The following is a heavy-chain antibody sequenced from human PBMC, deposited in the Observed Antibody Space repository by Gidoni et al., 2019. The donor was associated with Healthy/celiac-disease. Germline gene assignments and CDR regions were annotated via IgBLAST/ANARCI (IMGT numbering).Heavy chain of an antibody. J-gene: IGHJ4*02. Sequence: QITLKESGPTLVHPTQTLTLTCTFSGFSLSPRGVGVGWIRQPPGKALEWLALIYWDDDKRYSPSLKSRLTSTKDTSKNQVVLTMTNMDPVDTATYYCAQLSGHSGWYDYYFDYWGQGTLVTVSS. CDR2: IYWDDDK. D-gene: IGHD6-19*01. CDR1: GFSLSPRGVG. V-gene: IGHV2-5*02. CDR3: AQLSGHSGWYDYYFDY.